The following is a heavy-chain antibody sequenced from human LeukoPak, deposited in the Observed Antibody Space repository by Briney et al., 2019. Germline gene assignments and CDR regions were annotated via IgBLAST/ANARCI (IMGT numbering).Heavy chain of an antibody. Sequence: ASETLSLTCAVYGGSFSGYYWSWIRQHPGKGLEWIGYIYYSGSTYHNPSLKSRVTISVDTSKNQFSLKLSSVTAADTAVYYCARGGDYYDSIGPIVYWGQGTLVTVSS. CDR1: GGSFSGYY. CDR3: ARGGDYYDSIGPIVY. CDR2: IYYSGST. J-gene: IGHJ4*02. V-gene: IGHV4-31*11. D-gene: IGHD3-22*01.